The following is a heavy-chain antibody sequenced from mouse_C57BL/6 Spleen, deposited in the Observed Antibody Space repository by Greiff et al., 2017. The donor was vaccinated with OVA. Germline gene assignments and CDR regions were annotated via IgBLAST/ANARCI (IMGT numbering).Heavy chain of an antibody. CDR1: GFTFSDYG. V-gene: IGHV5-17*01. CDR3: ARTIYYGPMDY. CDR2: ISSGSSTI. Sequence: DVHLVESGGGLVKPGGSLKLSCAASGFTFSDYGMHWVRQAPEKGLEWVAYISSGSSTIYYADTVKGRFTISRDNAKNTLFLQMTSLRSEDTAMYYCARTIYYGPMDYWGQGTSVTVSS. D-gene: IGHD2-1*01. J-gene: IGHJ4*01.